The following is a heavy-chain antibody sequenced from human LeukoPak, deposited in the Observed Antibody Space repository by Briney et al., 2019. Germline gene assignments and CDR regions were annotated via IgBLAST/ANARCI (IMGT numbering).Heavy chain of an antibody. D-gene: IGHD3-3*01. CDR2: FDPEDGET. Sequence: ASVKVSCKVSGYTLTELSMHWVRQAPGKGLEWLGGFDPEDGETIYAQKFQGRVTMTEDTSTDTAYMELSSLRSEDTAVYYCARDREVTIFGVVRLDPWGQGTLVTVSS. CDR3: ARDREVTIFGVVRLDP. CDR1: GYTLTELS. V-gene: IGHV1-24*01. J-gene: IGHJ5*02.